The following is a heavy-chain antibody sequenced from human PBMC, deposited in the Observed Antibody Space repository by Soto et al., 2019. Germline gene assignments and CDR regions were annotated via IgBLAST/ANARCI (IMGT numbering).Heavy chain of an antibody. J-gene: IGHJ4*02. V-gene: IGHV3-23*01. CDR1: GFTFDSHA. D-gene: IGHD6-19*01. Sequence: GGSLRLSCAASGFTFDSHAMNWVRQAPGKGLEWVSFVAGGGGNTYYADSVKGRFTISRDNSKNTLYLQMNSLRAEDTAVYYCAKAFYSSDRGEVFDYWGQGTLVTVSS. CDR2: VAGGGGNT. CDR3: AKAFYSSDRGEVFDY.